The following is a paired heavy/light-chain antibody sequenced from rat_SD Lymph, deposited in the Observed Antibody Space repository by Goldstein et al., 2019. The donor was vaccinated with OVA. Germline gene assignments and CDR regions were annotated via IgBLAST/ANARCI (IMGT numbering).Heavy chain of an antibody. CDR1: GFSLTTSGMA. V-gene: IGHV8S18*01. Sequence: QVTLKESGPGMLQPSKTLSLTCSFSGFSLTTSGMAVSWIRQPSGKSLEWLAAIEWDGDEYYNPSLKSRLTVSKDTSNTQVFLKITSVDIADTATYYCARRRRQLHYYIMDAWGQGASVTVSS. CDR2: IEWDGDE. CDR3: ARRRRQLHYYIMDA. D-gene: IGHD1-2*01. J-gene: IGHJ4*01.
Light chain of an antibody. J-gene: IGKJ1*01. CDR3: QQYYNYPPT. V-gene: IGKV12S34*01. CDR1: EDINNG. CDR2: HAN. Sequence: DIQMTQSPASLSASLGQTVTIECRASEDINNGLVWYQQKPGKSPQLLIYHANSLHTGVPSRFSGSGSGTQYSLKINSLQSEDVANYFCQQYYNYPPTFGGGTKLGLK.